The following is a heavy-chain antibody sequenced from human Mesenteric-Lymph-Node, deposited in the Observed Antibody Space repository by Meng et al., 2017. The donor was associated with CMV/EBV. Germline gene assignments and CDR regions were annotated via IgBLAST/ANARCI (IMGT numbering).Heavy chain of an antibody. CDR1: GFTVSSNY. CDR3: ARDMYYDFWFDY. CDR2: IYSGGST. Sequence: GGSLRLSCAASGFTVSSNYMSWVRQAPGKGLEWVSVIYSGGSTYYTASVKGRFTISRDKSKNTLSLQMNSLRAEDTAVYYCARDMYYDFWFDYWGQGTLVTVSS. J-gene: IGHJ4*02. V-gene: IGHV3-53*05. D-gene: IGHD3-3*01.